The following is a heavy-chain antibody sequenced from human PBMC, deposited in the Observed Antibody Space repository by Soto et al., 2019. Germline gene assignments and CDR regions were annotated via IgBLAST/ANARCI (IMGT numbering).Heavy chain of an antibody. J-gene: IGHJ6*02. D-gene: IGHD2-15*01. CDR2: IYYSGST. V-gene: IGHV4-31*03. CDR1: GGSISSGGYY. Sequence: QVQLQESGPGLVKPSQTLSLTCTVSGGSISSGGYYWSWIRQHPGKGLEWIGYIYYSGSTYYNPYLKSRVTISVDTYKNQFSLKLSSVTAADTAVYYCARDCGGGGGSCTDGMDVWGQGPTVTVSS. CDR3: ARDCGGGGGSCTDGMDV.